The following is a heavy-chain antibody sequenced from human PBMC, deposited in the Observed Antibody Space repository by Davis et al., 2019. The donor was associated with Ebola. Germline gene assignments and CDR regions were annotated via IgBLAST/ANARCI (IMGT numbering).Heavy chain of an antibody. CDR2: IKEDGSKE. Sequence: GSLKISCAASGFTFSNYWMSWARQAPGKGLECVAHIKEDGSKEFYVDSVKGRFTISRDNAKSSLYLQMNSLRAEDTAVFYCVRGGSATAYWGQGTPVTVSS. CDR3: VRGGSATAY. J-gene: IGHJ1*01. V-gene: IGHV3-7*03. CDR1: GFTFSNYW. D-gene: IGHD2-15*01.